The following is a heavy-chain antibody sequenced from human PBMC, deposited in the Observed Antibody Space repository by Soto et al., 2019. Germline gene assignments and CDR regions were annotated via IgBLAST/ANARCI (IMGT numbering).Heavy chain of an antibody. CDR3: ARVAYSSGWYTKNYYSSYGMDT. CDR1: GFTFSSYW. D-gene: IGHD6-19*01. V-gene: IGHV3-74*01. J-gene: IGHJ6*02. CDR2: INSDGSST. Sequence: PGGSLRLSCAASGFTFSSYWMHWVRQAPGKGLVWVSRINSDGSSTSYADSVKGRFTISRDNAKNTLYLQMNSLRAEDTAVYYCARVAYSSGWYTKNYYSSYGMDTRCQRNTVTISS.